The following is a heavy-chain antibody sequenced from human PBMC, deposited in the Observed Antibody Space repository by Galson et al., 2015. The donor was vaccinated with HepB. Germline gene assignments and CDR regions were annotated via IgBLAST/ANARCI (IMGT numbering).Heavy chain of an antibody. CDR3: ARAGHSGNHGRSNWFDP. J-gene: IGHJ5*02. V-gene: IGHV3-21*01. D-gene: IGHD1-26*01. CDR1: GFTFSSYT. CDR2: ISSSSSYI. Sequence: SLRLSCAASGFTFSSYTMNWVRQAPGKGLEWVSSISSSSSYIYYADSMKGRFTISRDNAKNSLYLQMNSLRAEDTAIYYCARAGHSGNHGRSNWFDPWGQGTLVTVSS.